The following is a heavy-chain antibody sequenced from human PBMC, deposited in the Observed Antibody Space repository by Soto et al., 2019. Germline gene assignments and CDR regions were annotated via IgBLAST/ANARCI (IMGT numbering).Heavy chain of an antibody. J-gene: IGHJ6*02. D-gene: IGHD2-2*01. CDR1: GFMFSDYA. CDR3: ARDPPNDKTQLDYGMDV. V-gene: IGHV3-23*01. Sequence: EVLLLQSGGGLVQPGGSLRLSCAASGFMFSDYAMTWARQAPGKELEWVSGLLRPGRSTYYADSVKGRFTISGDTSANTVYLQMDSLRAEDTAVYYCARDPPNDKTQLDYGMDVWGQGTAVTVSS. CDR2: LLRPGRST.